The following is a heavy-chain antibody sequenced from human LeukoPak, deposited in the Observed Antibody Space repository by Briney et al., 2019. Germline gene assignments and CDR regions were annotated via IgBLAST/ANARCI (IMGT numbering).Heavy chain of an antibody. Sequence: PGGSLRFSCAASGFPFSTYWITWVRQAPGKGLEGVANIKNDGSEKYYVDSVKGRFTISRDNAENSLFLQMNSLRVEDTAIYYCTRDSGLTGYDLLDYWGQGTLVTVSS. J-gene: IGHJ4*02. CDR2: IKNDGSEK. CDR3: TRDSGLTGYDLLDY. V-gene: IGHV3-7*01. D-gene: IGHD5-12*01. CDR1: GFPFSTYW.